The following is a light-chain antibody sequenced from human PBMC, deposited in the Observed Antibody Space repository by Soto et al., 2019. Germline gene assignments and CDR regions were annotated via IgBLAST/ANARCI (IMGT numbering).Light chain of an antibody. V-gene: IGKV3-20*01. CDR2: GAS. Sequence: EILLTQSPGTLSLSPGERATLSCRASQSVSNNYLAWYQQKPGQAPRLLIYGASSRATGIPDRFSGSGSGTDFTLTVSRLQPEDFALYYCQQHGRWPRTFGQGTKVDIK. CDR1: QSVSNNY. J-gene: IGKJ1*01. CDR3: QQHGRWPRT.